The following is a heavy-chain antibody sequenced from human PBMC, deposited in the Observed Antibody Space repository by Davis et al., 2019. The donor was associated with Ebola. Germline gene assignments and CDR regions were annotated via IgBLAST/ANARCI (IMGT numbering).Heavy chain of an antibody. CDR3: CKGVSEAAANWLDS. D-gene: IGHD3-10*01. V-gene: IGHV3-64D*08. CDR1: GFTFILHT. J-gene: IGHJ5*01. CDR2: ISNAGAYT. Sequence: PGGSLRLSCSASGFTFILHTMHWVRQAPGKGLEYVADISNAGAYTFHEDFVKGRFTISRENSNNTLFLKMNNLRVEDTAVYYWCKGVSEAAANWLDSWGRGTRVTVSS.